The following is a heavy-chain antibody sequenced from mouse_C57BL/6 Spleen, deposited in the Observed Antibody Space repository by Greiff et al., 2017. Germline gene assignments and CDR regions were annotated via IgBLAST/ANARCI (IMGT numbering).Heavy chain of an antibody. V-gene: IGHV1-72*01. Sequence: VQLQQPGAELVKPGASVKLSCKASGYTFTSSWMPWVKQRPGRGLEWIGRFDPNSGGTKYNEKFKSKATLTVDNPSSTSYMRLSSRTYEDAAVYYFATVGYFDYWGQGTTLTVSS. CDR2: FDPNSGGT. J-gene: IGHJ2*01. CDR3: ATVGYFDY. CDR1: GYTFTSSW.